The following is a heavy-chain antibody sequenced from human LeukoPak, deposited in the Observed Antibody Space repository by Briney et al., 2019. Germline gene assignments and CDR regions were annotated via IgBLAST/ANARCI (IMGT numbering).Heavy chain of an antibody. CDR1: GGSINNYY. J-gene: IGHJ4*02. CDR3: ARTAYYGSGSYYTRYFDY. CDR2: IFYTGST. V-gene: IGHV4-59*01. Sequence: SETLSLTCTVSGGSINNYYWSWIRQPPGKGLEWIGYIFYTGSTNYNPSLKSRVTISVDTSKNQFSLKLSSVTAADTAVYYCARTAYYGSGSYYTRYFDYWGQGTLVTVSS. D-gene: IGHD3-10*01.